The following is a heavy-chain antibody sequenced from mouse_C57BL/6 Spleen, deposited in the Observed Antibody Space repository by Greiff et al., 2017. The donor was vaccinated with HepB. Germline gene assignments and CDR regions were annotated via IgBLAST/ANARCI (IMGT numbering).Heavy chain of an antibody. D-gene: IGHD3-3*01. J-gene: IGHJ2*01. CDR1: GFTFSSYA. V-gene: IGHV5-4*01. CDR2: ISDGGSYT. CDR3: ARDRGPNVCGY. Sequence: DVKLVESGGGLVKPGGSLKLSCAASGFTFSSYAMSWVRQTPEKRLEWVATISDGGSYTYYPDNVKGRFTISRDNSKNNLYLQMSHLKSEDTAMYYCARDRGPNVCGYWGQGTTLTVSS.